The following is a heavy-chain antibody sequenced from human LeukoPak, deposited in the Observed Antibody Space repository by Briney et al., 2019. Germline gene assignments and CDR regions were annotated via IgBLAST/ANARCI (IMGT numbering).Heavy chain of an antibody. V-gene: IGHV5-51*01. CDR3: ARWIVGATSAFDY. J-gene: IGHJ4*02. CDR2: IHPGNSDT. CDR1: GYRFLNHW. Sequence: GESLKISCKGSGYRFLNHWIGWVRQVPGEGLEWMGLIHPGNSDTTYSPSFQGQVTISADKSISTAYLQWSSLKASDTAMYYCARWIVGATSAFDYWGQGTLVTVSS. D-gene: IGHD1-26*01.